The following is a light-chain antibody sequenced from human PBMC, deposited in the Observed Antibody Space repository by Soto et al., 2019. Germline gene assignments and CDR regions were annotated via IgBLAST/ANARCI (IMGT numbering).Light chain of an antibody. J-gene: IGKJ1*01. CDR3: QQCYMGWT. Sequence: DIQISQSPSTLSPSVRDRVTITCRASQSIGRFLAWYPHPPGKAPKLLIYDASTFECGVPSRFSGTGSGTEFTFSITSLQPEDFGTYYCQQCYMGWTFGQGTKVDIK. CDR1: QSIGRF. V-gene: IGKV1-5*01. CDR2: DAS.